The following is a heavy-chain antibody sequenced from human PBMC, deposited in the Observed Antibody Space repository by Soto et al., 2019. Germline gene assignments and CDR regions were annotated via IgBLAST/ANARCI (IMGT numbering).Heavy chain of an antibody. CDR3: ATRDDARSGYYNY. CDR2: ISGSGATT. CDR1: GFTFSSYG. D-gene: IGHD3-3*01. Sequence: PGGSLRLSCAASGFTFSSYGMSRVRQAPGKGLEWVSAISGSGATTNYADSAKGRFTISRDNSKSTLCLQMNSLGAEDTAVYYCATRDDARSGYYNYWGQGTLVTVSS. J-gene: IGHJ4*02. V-gene: IGHV3-23*01.